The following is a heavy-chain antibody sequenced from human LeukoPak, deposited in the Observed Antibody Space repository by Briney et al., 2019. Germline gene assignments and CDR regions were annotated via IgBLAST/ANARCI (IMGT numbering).Heavy chain of an antibody. V-gene: IGHV3-23*01. Sequence: GGSLRLSCAASGFTFSSYALNWVRQAPGKGLEWVSVISASGSSTYYADSVKGRFTIARDNSKNTLYLQMNNLRAEDTAVYYCAKVLGAAAGTGLNYWGQGTLVTVSS. J-gene: IGHJ4*02. CDR2: ISASGSST. CDR3: AKVLGAAAGTGLNY. D-gene: IGHD6-13*01. CDR1: GFTFSSYA.